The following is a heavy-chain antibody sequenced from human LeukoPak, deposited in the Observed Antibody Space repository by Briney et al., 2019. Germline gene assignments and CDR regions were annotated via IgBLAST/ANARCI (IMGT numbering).Heavy chain of an antibody. CDR3: ARFSLDYGDNSDY. Sequence: SETLCLTCAVSGGSFSGYDWGWVRQPPGKGLEWIGEINHSGSTNYNPSLESRVTILVETSKSQFSLKLTSVTAADTAVYYCARFSLDYGDNSDYWGQGTLVTVSS. CDR2: INHSGST. CDR1: GGSFSGYD. V-gene: IGHV4-34*01. J-gene: IGHJ4*02. D-gene: IGHD4-17*01.